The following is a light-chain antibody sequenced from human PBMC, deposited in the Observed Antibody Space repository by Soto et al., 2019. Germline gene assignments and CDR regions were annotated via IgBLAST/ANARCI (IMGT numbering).Light chain of an antibody. CDR1: QSITSW. V-gene: IGKV1-5*03. Sequence: DIQMTQSPSTLSASVGDRVTITCRASQSITSWLAWYQQKPGKAPKLLIYKASSLESGVPSRFSGSGSGTEFTLTSSSLQPADFATYYCQQYNNYSGTFGQGTKLEIK. CDR2: KAS. CDR3: QQYNNYSGT. J-gene: IGKJ2*01.